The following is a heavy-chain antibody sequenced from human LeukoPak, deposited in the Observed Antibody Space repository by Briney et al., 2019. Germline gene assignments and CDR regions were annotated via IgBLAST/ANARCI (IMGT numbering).Heavy chain of an antibody. D-gene: IGHD5-18*01. V-gene: IGHV1-46*01. CDR2: INPSGGST. CDR3: ARGLHSYGYGWFDP. Sequence: GASVKVSCKASGYTFTSYYMHWVRQAPGQGVEGIGIINPSGGSTSYAQKLQGRVTMTRDTSTSTVYMQLSSLRSEDTAVYYCARGLHSYGYGWFDPWGQGTLVTVSS. J-gene: IGHJ5*02. CDR1: GYTFTSYY.